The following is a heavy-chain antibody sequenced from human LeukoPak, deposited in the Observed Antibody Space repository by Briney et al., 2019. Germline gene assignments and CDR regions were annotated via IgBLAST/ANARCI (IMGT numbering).Heavy chain of an antibody. CDR1: GFTFSSYG. J-gene: IGHJ3*02. CDR3: ARFPTGYCSSTSCYDAFDI. CDR2: ISSSSSYI. Sequence: GGSLRLSCAASGFTFSSYGMSWVRQAPGKGLEWVSSISSSSSYIYYADSLKGRFTISRDNAKNSLYLQMNSLRAEDTAVYYCARFPTGYCSSTSCYDAFDIWGQGTMVTVSS. D-gene: IGHD2-2*01. V-gene: IGHV3-21*01.